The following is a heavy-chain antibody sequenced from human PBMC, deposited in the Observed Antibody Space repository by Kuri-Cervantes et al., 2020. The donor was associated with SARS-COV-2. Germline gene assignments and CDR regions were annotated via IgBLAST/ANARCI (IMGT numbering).Heavy chain of an antibody. V-gene: IGHV1-8*03. CDR2: MNPNSGNT. D-gene: IGHD3-16*01. J-gene: IGHJ3*02. CDR3: ARWRGGTDAFDI. CDR1: GYTFTSYD. Sequence: ASVKVSCKASGYTFTSYDINWARQATGQGLEWMGWMNPNSGNTGYAQKFQGRVTITRNTSISTAYMELSSLRSEDTAVYYCARWRGGTDAFDIWGQGTMVTVSS.